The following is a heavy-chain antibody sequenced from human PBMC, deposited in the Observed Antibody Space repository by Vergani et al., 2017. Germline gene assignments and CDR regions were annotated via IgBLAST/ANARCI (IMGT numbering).Heavy chain of an antibody. V-gene: IGHV4-34*01. Sequence: QVQLQQWGAGLLKPSETLSLTCAVYGGSFSGYYWSWIRQPPGKGLEGIGEINHSGSTNYNPSLKSRVTISVDTAKNQFSLKLSCVTAADTAVYYCAGRAVGSFRGFVFWFDPWGQETLVTVSS. D-gene: IGHD1-26*01. CDR1: GGSFSGYY. J-gene: IGHJ5*02. CDR2: INHSGST. CDR3: AGRAVGSFRGFVFWFDP.